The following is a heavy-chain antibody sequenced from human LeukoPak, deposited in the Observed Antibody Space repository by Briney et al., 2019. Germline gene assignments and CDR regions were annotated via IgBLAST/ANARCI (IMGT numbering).Heavy chain of an antibody. J-gene: IGHJ5*02. V-gene: IGHV3-23*01. D-gene: IGHD3-22*01. CDR3: AKGGVVNWFDP. CDR2: ISGNGANT. Sequence: PGGSPRLSCAAASGFTFSPYSMTWVRQGPGKGLEWVSTISGNGANTYYGDSVKGRFTISRDNSKNTLYLQMNSLRVDDTAVYYCAKGGVVNWFDPWGQGTLVTVSS. CDR1: GFTFSPYS.